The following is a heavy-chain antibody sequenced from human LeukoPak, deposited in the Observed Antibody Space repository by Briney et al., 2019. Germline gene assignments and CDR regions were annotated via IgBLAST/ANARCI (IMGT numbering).Heavy chain of an antibody. Sequence: PSETLSLTCTVSGGSISSSGNYWGWIRQPPGKGLEWVGSIYHSGNTYYNPSLKSRLTMSLATSKNQFSLKLSSVTAADTAVYYCATPNCSGGSCYPFDFDYWGQGTLVTVSS. V-gene: IGHV4-31*03. D-gene: IGHD2-15*01. CDR1: GGSISSSGNY. CDR3: ATPNCSGGSCYPFDFDY. CDR2: IYHSGNT. J-gene: IGHJ4*02.